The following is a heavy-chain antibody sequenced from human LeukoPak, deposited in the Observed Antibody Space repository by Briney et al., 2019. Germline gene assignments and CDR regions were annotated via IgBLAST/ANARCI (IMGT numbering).Heavy chain of an antibody. D-gene: IGHD3-22*01. CDR3: ATEHYYDSSGWADAFDI. Sequence: GASVKVSCKASGYTFTGHYIHWVRQAPGQGLEWMGWIHPNTGGTKYAQKFQGRVTMTRDTSSSTAYMELSSLRSADTAVYYCATEHYYDSSGWADAFDIWGQGTMVTVSS. V-gene: IGHV1-2*02. CDR1: GYTFTGHY. J-gene: IGHJ3*02. CDR2: IHPNTGGT.